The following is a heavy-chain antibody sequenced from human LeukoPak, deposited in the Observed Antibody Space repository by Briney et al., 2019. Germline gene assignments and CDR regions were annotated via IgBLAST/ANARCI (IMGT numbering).Heavy chain of an antibody. V-gene: IGHV3-11*06. CDR3: ARGVVYSSGWETFDY. CDR1: GFSFSDYY. J-gene: IGHJ4*02. Sequence: GGSLRLSCAASGFSFSDYYMTRIRQAPGKGLEWVSYISSSSSYTNYADSVKGRFTVSRDNAKNSLYLQMNSLRAEDTAVYYCARGVVYSSGWETFDYWGQGTLVTVSS. D-gene: IGHD6-19*01. CDR2: ISSSSSYT.